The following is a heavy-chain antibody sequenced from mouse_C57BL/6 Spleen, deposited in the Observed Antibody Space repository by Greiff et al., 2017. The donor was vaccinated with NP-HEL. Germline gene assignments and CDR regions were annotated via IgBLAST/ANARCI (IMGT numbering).Heavy chain of an antibody. V-gene: IGHV1-54*01. CDR2: INPGSGGT. Sequence: VQLKESGAELVRPGTSVKVSCKASGYAFTNYLIEWVKQRPGQGLEWIGVINPGSGGTNYNEKFKGKATLTADKSSSTAYMQLSSLTSEDSAVYFCARSTVYAMDYWGQGTSVTVSS. CDR1: GYAFTNYL. J-gene: IGHJ4*01. CDR3: ARSTVYAMDY.